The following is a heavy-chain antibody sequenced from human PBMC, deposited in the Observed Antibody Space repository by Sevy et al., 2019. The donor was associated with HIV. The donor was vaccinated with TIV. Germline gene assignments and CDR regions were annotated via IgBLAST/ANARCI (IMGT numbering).Heavy chain of an antibody. J-gene: IGHJ4*02. D-gene: IGHD4-17*01. CDR1: GGTFSSYA. CDR3: VSRGRRGDYEHY. CDR2: IIPIFGTA. V-gene: IGHV1-69*13. Sequence: ASVKVSCKASGGTFSSYAISWVRQAPGQGLEWMGGIIPIFGTANYAQKFQGRVTITADESTSTAYMELSSLRSEDTAVYYCVSRGRRGDYEHYWGQGTLVTVSS.